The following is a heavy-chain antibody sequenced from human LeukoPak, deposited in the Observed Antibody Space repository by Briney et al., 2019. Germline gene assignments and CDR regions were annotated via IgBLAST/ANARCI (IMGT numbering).Heavy chain of an antibody. CDR2: ISSSSSYI. CDR3: ARDEAYCGGDCSNDAFDI. J-gene: IGHJ3*02. Sequence: GGSLRLSCAASGFTFSSYSMYWVRQAPGKGLEWVSSISSSSSYIYYADSVKGRFTISRDNAKNSLYLQMNSLRAEDTAVYYCARDEAYCGGDCSNDAFDIWGQGTMVTVSS. D-gene: IGHD2-21*02. V-gene: IGHV3-21*01. CDR1: GFTFSSYS.